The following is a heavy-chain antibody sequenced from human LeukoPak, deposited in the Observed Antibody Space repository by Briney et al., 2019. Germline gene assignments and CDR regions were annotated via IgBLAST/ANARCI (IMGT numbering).Heavy chain of an antibody. CDR1: GGTFSRYA. Sequence: ASVKVSSKPSGGTFSRYAVSWVRQAPGQGLEWMGRIIPILDIADYAQKFQGRVTITADKSTSTVYMELSSLRSEDTAVYYCASAVWSHDYGDYAGYFDYWGQGTLVTVSS. J-gene: IGHJ4*02. V-gene: IGHV1-69*04. CDR2: IIPILDIA. CDR3: ASAVWSHDYGDYAGYFDY. D-gene: IGHD4-17*01.